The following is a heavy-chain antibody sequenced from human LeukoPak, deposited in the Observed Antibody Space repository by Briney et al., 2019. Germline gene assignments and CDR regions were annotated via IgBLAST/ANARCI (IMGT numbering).Heavy chain of an antibody. Sequence: SETLSHTCAVYGGSFSGYYWSWIRQPPGKGLEWIGEINHSGSTNYNPSLKSRVTISVDTSKNQFSLKLSSVTAADTAVYYCARRPLGPWGQGTLVTVSS. J-gene: IGHJ5*02. D-gene: IGHD3-16*01. CDR2: INHSGST. CDR3: ARRPLGP. CDR1: GGSFSGYY. V-gene: IGHV4-34*01.